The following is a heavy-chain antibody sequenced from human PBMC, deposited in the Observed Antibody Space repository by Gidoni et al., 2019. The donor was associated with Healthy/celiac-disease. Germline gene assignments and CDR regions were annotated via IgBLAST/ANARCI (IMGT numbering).Heavy chain of an antibody. Sequence: QVQLVQSGAEVKKPGASVKVSCKASGYTFTGYYMHWVRQAPGQGLEWMGWINPNSGGTNYAQKFQGRVTMTRDTSISTAYMELSRLRSDDTAVYYCARSYNVRIVATISDYWGQGTLVTVSS. V-gene: IGHV1-2*02. CDR2: INPNSGGT. D-gene: IGHD5-12*01. CDR1: GYTFTGYY. J-gene: IGHJ4*02. CDR3: ARSYNVRIVATISDY.